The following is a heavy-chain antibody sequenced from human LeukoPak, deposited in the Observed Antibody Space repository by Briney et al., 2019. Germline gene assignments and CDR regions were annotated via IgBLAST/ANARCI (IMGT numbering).Heavy chain of an antibody. CDR2: ISSSGSTI. J-gene: IGHJ4*02. Sequence: MAGGSLRLSCAASGFTFSDYYMSWIRQAPGKGLEWASYISSSGSTIYYADSVKGRFTISRDNAKNSLYLQMNSLRAEDTAVYYCASTLERRSRDYWGQGTLVTVSS. CDR3: ASTLERRSRDY. V-gene: IGHV3-11*01. D-gene: IGHD1-1*01. CDR1: GFTFSDYY.